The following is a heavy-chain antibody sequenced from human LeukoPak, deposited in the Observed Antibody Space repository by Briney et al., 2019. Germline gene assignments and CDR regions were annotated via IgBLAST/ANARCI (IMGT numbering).Heavy chain of an antibody. J-gene: IGHJ4*02. Sequence: SVKVSCKASGGTFSSYAISWVRQAPGQGLEWMGRIIPILGIANYAQKFQGRVTITADKSTSTAYMELSSLRSEDTAVYYCARAYSYGPHYFDYWGQGTLVTVSS. D-gene: IGHD5-18*01. V-gene: IGHV1-69*04. CDR3: ARAYSYGPHYFDY. CDR1: GGTFSSYA. CDR2: IIPILGIA.